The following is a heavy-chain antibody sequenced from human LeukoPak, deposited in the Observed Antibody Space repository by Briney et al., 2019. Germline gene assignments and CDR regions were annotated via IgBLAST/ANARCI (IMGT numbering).Heavy chain of an antibody. CDR1: GYTFTSYY. CDR3: ARGLVVVAGTLGYCFDF. Sequence: GASVKVSCKASGYTFTSYYMHWVRQAPGQGLEWMGTINPSGGSTSYAQKFQGRVTMTRDTSTSTVYMELSSLRSEDTAVYYCARGLVVVAGTLGYCFDFWGQGTLVTVSS. J-gene: IGHJ4*02. V-gene: IGHV1-46*01. D-gene: IGHD2-15*01. CDR2: INPSGGST.